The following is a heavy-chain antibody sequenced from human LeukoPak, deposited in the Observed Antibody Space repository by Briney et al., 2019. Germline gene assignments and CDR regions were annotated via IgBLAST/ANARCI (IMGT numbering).Heavy chain of an antibody. CDR1: GDFNRIYRYF. CDR2: IYYSGST. D-gene: IGHD5-12*01. CDR3: ASLPGHVSGYGLYCYNEG. V-gene: IGHV4-39*01. Sequence: SETLSLTCTVSGDFNRIYRYFWGWIRQPPGKGLEWIGSIYYSGSTYYNPSLKSRVTISVDTSKNQFSLTLSSVTAADTAVYYCASLPGHVSGYGLYCYNEGRGKGITVTVSS. J-gene: IGHJ6*04.